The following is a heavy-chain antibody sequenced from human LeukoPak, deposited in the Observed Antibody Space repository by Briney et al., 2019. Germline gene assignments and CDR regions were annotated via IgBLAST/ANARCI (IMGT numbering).Heavy chain of an antibody. V-gene: IGHV4-4*02. Sequence: SGTLSLTCGDSGGSITSTNYWTWVRQPPGKGLEWIGEVNLQGSTNYNPSLMGRVAISVDMSENHISLQLTSVTAADTAVYYCAREGGPYRPLDYSGQGTLVTVSS. CDR2: VNLQGST. J-gene: IGHJ4*02. CDR1: GGSITSTNY. CDR3: AREGGPYRPLDY.